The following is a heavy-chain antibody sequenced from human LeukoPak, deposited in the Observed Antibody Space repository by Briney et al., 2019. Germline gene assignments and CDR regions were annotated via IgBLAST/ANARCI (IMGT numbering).Heavy chain of an antibody. CDR3: ARVLGYSYGSFDY. CDR1: GGSISSYY. Sequence: SETLSLTCTVSGGSISSYYWSWIRQPPGKGLEWIGYIYYSGSTNYNPSLKGRVTISVDTSKNQFSLKLSSVTAADTAVYYCARVLGYSYGSFDYWGQGTLVTVSS. D-gene: IGHD5-18*01. CDR2: IYYSGST. V-gene: IGHV4-59*08. J-gene: IGHJ4*02.